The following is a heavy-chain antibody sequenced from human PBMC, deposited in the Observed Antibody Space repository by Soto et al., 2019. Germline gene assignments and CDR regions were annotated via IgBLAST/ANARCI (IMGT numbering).Heavy chain of an antibody. CDR2: INHSGST. D-gene: IGHD1-7*01. J-gene: IGHJ6*02. Sequence: SETLSLTCAVYGGSFSGYYWSWIRQPPGKGLEWIGEINHSGSTNYNPSLKSRVTISVDTPKNQFSLKLSSVTAADTVVYYCASNWNYGSYYGMDVWGQGTTVTVSS. CDR1: GGSFSGYY. V-gene: IGHV4-34*01. CDR3: ASNWNYGSYYGMDV.